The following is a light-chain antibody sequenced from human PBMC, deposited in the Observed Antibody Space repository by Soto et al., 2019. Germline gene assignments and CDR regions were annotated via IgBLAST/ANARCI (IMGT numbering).Light chain of an antibody. Sequence: EIVLTQSPATLSLSPVERATLSCRASQSVKTFLVWYQQRPGQAPRLLMFRTSSRATGFPARFSGSGSGTEFNLTISSLQSEDFGVYYCQQYNNWPPITFGQGTRQEIK. CDR3: QQYNNWPPIT. J-gene: IGKJ5*01. CDR1: QSVKTF. CDR2: RTS. V-gene: IGKV3-15*01.